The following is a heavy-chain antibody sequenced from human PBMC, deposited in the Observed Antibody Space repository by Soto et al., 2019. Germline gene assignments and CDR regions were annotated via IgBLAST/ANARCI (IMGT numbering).Heavy chain of an antibody. J-gene: IGHJ4*02. V-gene: IGHV3-9*01. CDR3: AKDTYIDSSSSTTMYYFDY. D-gene: IGHD6-6*01. Sequence: PGGSLRLSCAASGFTFDDYAMHWVRQAPGKGLEWVSGISWNSGSIGYADSVKGRFTISRGNAKNSLYLQMNSLRAEDTALYYCAKDTYIDSSSSTTMYYFDYWGQGTLVTVSS. CDR2: ISWNSGSI. CDR1: GFTFDDYA.